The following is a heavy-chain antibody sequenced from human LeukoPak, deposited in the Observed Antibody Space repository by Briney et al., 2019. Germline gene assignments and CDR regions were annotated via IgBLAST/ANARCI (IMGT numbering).Heavy chain of an antibody. CDR1: GFTFSSHS. D-gene: IGHD6-13*01. CDR2: ISSSRSYI. CDR3: ARASYSNSYYLDY. V-gene: IGHV3-21*01. Sequence: GGSLRLSCAASGFTFSSHSMNWVRQAPGKGLEWVSSISSSRSYIYYADSVKGRFTISRDNAENSLYPQMNSLKAEDTAVYYCARASYSNSYYLDYWGQGTLVTVSS. J-gene: IGHJ4*02.